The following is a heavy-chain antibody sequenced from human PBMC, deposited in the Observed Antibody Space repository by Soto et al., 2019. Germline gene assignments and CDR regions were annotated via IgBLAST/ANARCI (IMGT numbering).Heavy chain of an antibody. J-gene: IGHJ6*02. D-gene: IGHD5-18*01. V-gene: IGHV1-2*02. Sequence: GASVKVSCKASGYTFTGYYMHWVRQAPGQGLEWMGWINPNSGGTNYAQKFQGRVTMTRDTSISTAYMELSRLRSDDTAVYYCARVTAWAYYYYGMDVWGQGTTVTVS. CDR2: INPNSGGT. CDR1: GYTFTGYY. CDR3: ARVTAWAYYYYGMDV.